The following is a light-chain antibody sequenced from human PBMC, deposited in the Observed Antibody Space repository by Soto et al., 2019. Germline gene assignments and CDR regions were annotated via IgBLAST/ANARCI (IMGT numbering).Light chain of an antibody. J-gene: IGKJ5*01. Sequence: EIVLTQSPAPLSLSPGERATLSCRASQSVSSYLAWYQQKPGQAPRLLIYDASNTATGIPARFSGSGSGTDFTLTISSLEPEDFAVYYCQQRRNWPPVTFGQGTRLEIK. CDR3: QQRRNWPPVT. CDR2: DAS. V-gene: IGKV3-11*01. CDR1: QSVSSY.